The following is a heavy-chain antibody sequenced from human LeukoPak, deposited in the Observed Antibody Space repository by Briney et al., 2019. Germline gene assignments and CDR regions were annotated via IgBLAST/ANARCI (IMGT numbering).Heavy chain of an antibody. D-gene: IGHD1-26*01. Sequence: GESLKISCKVSGYSFTTYWIGWVRQMPGEGLEWMGIIYPGDSDTRKRPSFEGRVTISADKSSNTVYLQWSSLKASDTAMYYCARQPFPESGSFDFWGQGTRVTVSS. CDR1: GYSFTTYW. CDR2: IYPGDSDT. J-gene: IGHJ4*02. CDR3: ARQPFPESGSFDF. V-gene: IGHV5-51*01.